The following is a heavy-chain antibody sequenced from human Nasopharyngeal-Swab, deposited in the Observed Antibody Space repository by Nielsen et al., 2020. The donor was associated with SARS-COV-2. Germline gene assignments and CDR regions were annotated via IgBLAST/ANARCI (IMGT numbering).Heavy chain of an antibody. CDR3: AKLDIGGWLGSTTGYFDY. Sequence: GESLKISCAASGFTFSSYAMSWVRQAPGTGLEWVSAISGSGRSTYYADSVKGRFTISRDNSKNTLYLQMNSLRAEATAVYFCAKLDIGGWLGSTTGYFDYWGQGTLVTVSS. CDR1: GFTFSSYA. D-gene: IGHD2/OR15-2a*01. CDR2: ISGSGRST. V-gene: IGHV3-23*01. J-gene: IGHJ4*02.